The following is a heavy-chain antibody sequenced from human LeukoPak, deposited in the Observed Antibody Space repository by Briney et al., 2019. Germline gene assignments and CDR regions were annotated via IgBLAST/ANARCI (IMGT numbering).Heavy chain of an antibody. CDR2: ISYDGSNK. V-gene: IGHV3-30*04. J-gene: IGHJ4*02. CDR1: EFTFSSHA. CDR3: ARSSWEDIVATITFEY. Sequence: GGSLRLSCAASEFTFSSHAMSWVRQAPGKGLEWVAFISYDGSNKYYADSVKGRFTISRDSSKNTLYLQMNSLRAEDTAVYYCARSSWEDIVATITFEYWGQGTLVTVSS. D-gene: IGHD5-12*01.